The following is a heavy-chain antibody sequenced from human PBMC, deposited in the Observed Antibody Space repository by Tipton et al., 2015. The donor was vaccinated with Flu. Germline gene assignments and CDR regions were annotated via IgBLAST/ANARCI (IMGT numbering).Heavy chain of an antibody. D-gene: IGHD5-12*01. CDR1: GFAFSSYW. J-gene: IGHJ4*02. Sequence: SLRLSCAASGFAFSSYWILWVRQAPGKGLEWVANINEDGSTTYYLGSVKGRFTISRDNSKNTLYLQMNSLRAEDTAMYYCAYSGSKGWGQGTLVTVSS. CDR3: AYSGSKG. CDR2: INEDGSTT. V-gene: IGHV3-7*03.